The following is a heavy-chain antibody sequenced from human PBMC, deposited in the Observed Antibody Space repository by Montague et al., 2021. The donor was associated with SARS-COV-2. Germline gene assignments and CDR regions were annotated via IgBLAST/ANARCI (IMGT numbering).Heavy chain of an antibody. CDR2: SYYTGST. V-gene: IGHV4-59*01. CDR1: GGSISGYC. CDR3: ARAQTTCLIANCVNYFDH. Sequence: SETLSLTCTVSGGSISGYCCTWMRQPPGKGMEWLGHSYYTGSTKYNPTLKRRVTISIDTPKNQFSLKLRSVTATDTAVDFCARAQTTCLIANCVNYFDHRGQGAMVTVSS. J-gene: IGHJ4*02. D-gene: IGHD1-1*01.